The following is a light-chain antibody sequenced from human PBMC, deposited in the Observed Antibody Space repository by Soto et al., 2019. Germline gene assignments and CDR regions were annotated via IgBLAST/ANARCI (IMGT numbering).Light chain of an antibody. CDR1: SSDVGGYIY. V-gene: IGLV2-11*01. J-gene: IGLJ1*01. CDR2: DVS. Sequence: QSALTQPRSVSGSPGQSVSISCAGTSSDVGGYIYVSWYQQHPGKAPKLMIYDVSKRPSGVPDRFSGSKSGNTASLTISGLQAEDEADYYCCSYAGSYGVFGTGTKLTVL. CDR3: CSYAGSYGV.